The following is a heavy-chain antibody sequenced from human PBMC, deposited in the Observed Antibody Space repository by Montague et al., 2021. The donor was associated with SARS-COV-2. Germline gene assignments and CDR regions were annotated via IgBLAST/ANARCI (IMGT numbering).Heavy chain of an antibody. CDR3: ARQGNSGNRIDY. CDR1: GASISRSSYY. CDR2: IYYSGNT. Sequence: SETLSLTCTVSGASISRSSYYWVWLRQPPGKGLEWIGNIYYSGNTHYNPSLKSRVTISVDTSKNQFSLTLSSVTAADTAIYYCARQGNSGNRIDYWGQGTLVTVSS. J-gene: IGHJ4*02. V-gene: IGHV4-39*01. D-gene: IGHD3-10*01.